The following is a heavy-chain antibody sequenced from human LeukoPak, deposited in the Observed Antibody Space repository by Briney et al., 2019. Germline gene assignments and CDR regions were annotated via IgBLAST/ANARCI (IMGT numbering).Heavy chain of an antibody. Sequence: SGGSLRLSCAASGFTFSSYAMSWVRQAPGKGLEWVSAISGSGGSTYYADSVKGRFTISRDNSKNTLYLQMNSLRAEDTAVYYCARDYLAAAGADYFDYWGQGTLVTVSS. J-gene: IGHJ4*02. CDR1: GFTFSSYA. CDR2: ISGSGGST. V-gene: IGHV3-23*01. D-gene: IGHD6-13*01. CDR3: ARDYLAAAGADYFDY.